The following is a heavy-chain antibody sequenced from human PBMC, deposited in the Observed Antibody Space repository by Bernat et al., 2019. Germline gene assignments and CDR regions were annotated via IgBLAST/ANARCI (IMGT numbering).Heavy chain of an antibody. V-gene: IGHV3-21*05. J-gene: IGHJ4*02. CDR2: ISSSSSYI. Sequence: EVQLVESGGGLVKPGGSLRLSCAASGFTFSSYSMNWVRQAPGKGLEWVSYISSSSSYIYYADSVKGRFTISRDNAKNSLYLQMNSLRAEDTAVYYCARDLGPISSRWYTGRDYWGQGTLVTVSS. CDR1: GFTFSSYS. CDR3: ARDLGPISSRWYTGRDY. D-gene: IGHD6-13*01.